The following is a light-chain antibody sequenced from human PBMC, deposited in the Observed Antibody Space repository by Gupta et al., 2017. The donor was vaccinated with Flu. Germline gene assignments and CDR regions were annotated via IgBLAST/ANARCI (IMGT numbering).Light chain of an antibody. CDR2: NNN. V-gene: IGLV1-44*01. CDR3: AAWEDSLNGLWV. Sequence: VTISCSGSNSNIGANVVSLYQHLPGTAPNLLIYNNNKRRSGVPDRFSGSKSGASASMAISGPQSEEEAEYYCAAWEDSLNGLWVFGGGTKLTVL. CDR1: NSNIGANV. J-gene: IGLJ3*02.